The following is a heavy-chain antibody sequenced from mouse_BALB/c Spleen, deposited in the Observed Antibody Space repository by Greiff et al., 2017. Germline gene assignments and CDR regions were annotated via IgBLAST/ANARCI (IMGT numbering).Heavy chain of an antibody. CDR1: GYSITSGYY. J-gene: IGHJ4*01. CDR3: ARQDYDGYYVHAMDY. V-gene: IGHV3-6*02. CDR2: ISYDGSN. D-gene: IGHD2-3*01. Sequence: ESGPGLVKPSQSLSLTCSVTGYSITSGYYWNWIRQFPGNKLEWMGYISYDGSNNYNPSLKNRISITRDTSKNQFFLKLNSVTTEDTATYYCARQDYDGYYVHAMDYWGQGTSVTVSS.